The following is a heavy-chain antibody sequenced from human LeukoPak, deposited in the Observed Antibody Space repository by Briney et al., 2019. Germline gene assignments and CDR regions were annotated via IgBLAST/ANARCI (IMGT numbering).Heavy chain of an antibody. J-gene: IGHJ2*01. V-gene: IGHV3-7*03. Sequence: AGGSLRLSCAASGFTFSNAWMSWVRQAPGKGLEWVANIKQDGSEKYYVDSVKGRFTLPRDSAKNSLYLQMNSLRAEDTAVYYCARAEWPNWYFDLWGRGTLVTVSS. D-gene: IGHD3-3*01. CDR1: GFTFSNAW. CDR3: ARAEWPNWYFDL. CDR2: IKQDGSEK.